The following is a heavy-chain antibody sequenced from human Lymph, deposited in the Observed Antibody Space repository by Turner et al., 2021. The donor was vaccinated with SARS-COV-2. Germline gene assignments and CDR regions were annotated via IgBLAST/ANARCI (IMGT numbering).Heavy chain of an antibody. CDR2: ISNSGST. CDR3: ARHGNELGIQL. V-gene: IGHV4-59*08. Sequence: QVQLQESGPGLVKPSETLSLTCTVSGGSIRSYYWSWIRQPPGKGLEWIGYISNSGSTNYNPSLKSRVTISLDTSKNQFSLKLSSVTAADTAVYYCARHGNELGIQLWGQGTLVTVSS. D-gene: IGHD5-18*01. J-gene: IGHJ4*02. CDR1: GGSIRSYY.